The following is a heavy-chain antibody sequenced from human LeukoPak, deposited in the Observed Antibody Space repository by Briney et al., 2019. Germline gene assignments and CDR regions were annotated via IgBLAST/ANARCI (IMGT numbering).Heavy chain of an antibody. CDR1: GFTFSSYS. CDR3: ARDSDYYDSSGYYYNAFDI. CDR2: ISSSSSTI. D-gene: IGHD3-22*01. J-gene: IGHJ3*02. Sequence: GGSLRLSCAASGFTFSSYSMNWVRQAPGKGLEWVSYISSSSSTIYYADSVKGRFTISRDNAKNSLYLQMNSLRADDTAVYYCARDSDYYDSSGYYYNAFDIWGQGTMVTVSS. V-gene: IGHV3-48*01.